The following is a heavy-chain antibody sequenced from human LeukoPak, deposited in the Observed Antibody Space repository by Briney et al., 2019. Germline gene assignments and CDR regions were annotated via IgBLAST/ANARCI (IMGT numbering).Heavy chain of an antibody. V-gene: IGHV1-2*02. Sequence: ASVKVSCKAFGYTFTSNYMHWVRQAPGQGLEWMGWINPNSGGTNYAQKFQGRVTMTRDTSISIAYMELSRLRSDDTAVYYCARDLGYSSGWYRLGSNWFDPWGQGTLVTVSS. J-gene: IGHJ5*02. CDR1: GYTFTSNY. CDR2: INPNSGGT. D-gene: IGHD6-19*01. CDR3: ARDLGYSSGWYRLGSNWFDP.